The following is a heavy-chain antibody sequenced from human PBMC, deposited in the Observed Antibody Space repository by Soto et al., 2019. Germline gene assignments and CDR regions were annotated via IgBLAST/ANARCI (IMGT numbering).Heavy chain of an antibody. Sequence: QVQLQQWGAGLLKPSEALSLTCAVYGGSFSGYYWSWIRQPPGKGLEWIGEINHSGSTNYNPSLKSRVTISVDTSKNQFSLKLSSVTAADTAVYYCARGPSRRPYEVNDYWGQGTLVTVSS. CDR3: ARGPSRRPYEVNDY. D-gene: IGHD5-12*01. V-gene: IGHV4-34*01. CDR1: GGSFSGYY. CDR2: INHSGST. J-gene: IGHJ4*02.